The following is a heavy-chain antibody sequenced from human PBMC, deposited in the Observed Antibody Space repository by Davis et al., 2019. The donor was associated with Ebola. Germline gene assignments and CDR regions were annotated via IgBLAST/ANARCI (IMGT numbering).Heavy chain of an antibody. D-gene: IGHD2-2*02. J-gene: IGHJ6*02. CDR2: INHSGST. Sequence: MPSETLSLTCAVYGGSFSGYYWSWIRQPPGKGLEWIGEINHSGSTNYNPSLKSRLTISVDTPKNQVSLNLSSVTAADTAVYYCARSYNYYYGMDVWGQGTTVTVSS. CDR3: ARSYNYYYGMDV. CDR1: GGSFSGYY. V-gene: IGHV4-34*01.